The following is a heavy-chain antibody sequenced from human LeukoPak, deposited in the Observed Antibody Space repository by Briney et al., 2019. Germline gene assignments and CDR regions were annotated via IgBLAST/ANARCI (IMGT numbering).Heavy chain of an antibody. Sequence: SETLSLTCTVSGGSISSSSYYWGWIRQPPGKGLEWIGCIYYSGSTNYNPSLKSRVTISVDTSKNQFSLKLSSVTAADTAVYYCARVPSRITIFGVVADAFDIWGQGTMATVSS. CDR2: IYYSGST. V-gene: IGHV4-39*07. CDR1: GGSISSSSYY. D-gene: IGHD3-3*01. J-gene: IGHJ3*02. CDR3: ARVPSRITIFGVVADAFDI.